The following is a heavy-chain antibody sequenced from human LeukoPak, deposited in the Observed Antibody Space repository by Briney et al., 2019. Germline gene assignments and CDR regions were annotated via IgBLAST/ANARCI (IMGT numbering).Heavy chain of an antibody. Sequence: RASVTVSCKASGYTFTSYGISWVRQAPGQGLEWMGWIIAYNGNTNYSQKLQGRVTMTTDTYTSTAYMELRSLRSDDTAVYYCARDEKQLLDAFDIWGQGTMVTVSS. CDR3: ARDEKQLLDAFDI. D-gene: IGHD1-26*01. V-gene: IGHV1-18*01. CDR2: IIAYNGNT. CDR1: GYTFTSYG. J-gene: IGHJ3*02.